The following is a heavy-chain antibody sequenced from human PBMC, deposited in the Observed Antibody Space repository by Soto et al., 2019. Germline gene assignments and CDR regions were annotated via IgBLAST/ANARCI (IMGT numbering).Heavy chain of an antibody. CDR2: ISSSSSTI. CDR3: ARDFYDSWSGYYGLGYYYYYMDV. Sequence: GGSLRLSCAASGFTFSSYSMNWVRQAPGKGLEWVSYISSSSSTIYYADSVKGRFTISRDNAKNSLYLQMNSLRAEDTAVYYCARDFYDSWSGYYGLGYYYYYMDVWGKGTTVTVSS. J-gene: IGHJ6*03. D-gene: IGHD3-3*01. V-gene: IGHV3-48*01. CDR1: GFTFSSYS.